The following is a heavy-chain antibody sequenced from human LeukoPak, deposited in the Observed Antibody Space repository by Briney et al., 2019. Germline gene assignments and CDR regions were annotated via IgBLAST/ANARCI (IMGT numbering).Heavy chain of an antibody. CDR3: AVSNWMDR. V-gene: IGHV3-74*01. CDR2: ISFGGSDA. Sequence: GGSLRLSCAASGFTFSGFWMHWVRQAPGKGLVWVSCISFGGSDATYADSVKGRFTISRDNAKNTLHLQMDSLTVEDTAVYYCAVSNWMDRWGQGTLVTVSS. J-gene: IGHJ5*02. CDR1: GFTFSGFW.